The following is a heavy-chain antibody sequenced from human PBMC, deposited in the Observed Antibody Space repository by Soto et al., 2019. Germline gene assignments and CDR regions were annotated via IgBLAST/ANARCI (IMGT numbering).Heavy chain of an antibody. J-gene: IGHJ4*02. Sequence: GGSLRLSCAASGFTFSSYAMNWVRQAPGKGLEWVSAISGSGGGTNYADSVKGRFTISRDNSKNTLYLQMNSLRAEDTAVYYCAVLVHYDDSSLAPFDYWGQGTLVTVSS. CDR2: ISGSGGGT. CDR1: GFTFSSYA. D-gene: IGHD3-22*01. CDR3: AVLVHYDDSSLAPFDY. V-gene: IGHV3-23*01.